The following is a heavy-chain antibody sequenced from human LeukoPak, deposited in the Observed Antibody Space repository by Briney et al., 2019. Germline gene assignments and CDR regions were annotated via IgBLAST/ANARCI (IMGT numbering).Heavy chain of an antibody. J-gene: IGHJ4*02. Sequence: GGSLRLSCAASGFTFSSYSMNWVRQAPGKGLEWVSSISSSSSYIYYADSVKGRFTISRDNAKNSLYLQMNSLRAEDMALYYCAKGNYYDSSGHIDYWGQGTLVTVSS. CDR3: AKGNYYDSSGHIDY. V-gene: IGHV3-21*04. CDR2: ISSSSSYI. CDR1: GFTFSSYS. D-gene: IGHD3-22*01.